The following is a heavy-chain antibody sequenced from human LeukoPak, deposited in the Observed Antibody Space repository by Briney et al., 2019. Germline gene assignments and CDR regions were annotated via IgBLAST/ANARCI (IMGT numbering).Heavy chain of an antibody. J-gene: IGHJ3*02. D-gene: IGHD3-22*01. Sequence: SGPTLVKPTQTLTLTCTFSGFSLSTSGVGVGWIRQPPGKALEWLALIYWDDDKRYSPSLKSRLTITKDTSKNQVVLTMTNMDPVDTATYYCAHRPGYYDSSALAKAFDIWGQGTMVTVSS. CDR1: GFSLSTSGVG. CDR2: IYWDDDK. CDR3: AHRPGYYDSSALAKAFDI. V-gene: IGHV2-5*02.